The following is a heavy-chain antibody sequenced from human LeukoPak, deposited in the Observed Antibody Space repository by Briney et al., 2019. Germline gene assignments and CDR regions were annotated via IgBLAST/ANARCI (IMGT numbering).Heavy chain of an antibody. CDR2: IYSSGST. CDR1: AGSINYYY. CDR3: TREVVVSYDSGSSYVHAFDL. D-gene: IGHD3-10*01. V-gene: IGHV4-59*01. J-gene: IGHJ3*01. Sequence: PSETLSLTCNVAAGSINYYYWSWIRQAPGKGLEWIGYIYSSGSTNYNPSLKSRVSISVDTSKNQVSLKLRSVTAADTALYYCTREVVVSYDSGSSYVHAFDLWGQGTQITVSS.